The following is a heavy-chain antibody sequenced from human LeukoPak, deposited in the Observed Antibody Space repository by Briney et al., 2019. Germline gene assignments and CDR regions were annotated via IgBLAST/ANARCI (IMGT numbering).Heavy chain of an antibody. Sequence: GGSLRLSCAASGFTFSSYGMSWVRQAPGKGLEWVSAISGSGGSTYYADSVKGRFTISRDNAKNSLYLQMNSLRAEDTAVYYCARVVWYDAFDIWGQGTMVTVSS. CDR2: ISGSGGST. CDR3: ARVVWYDAFDI. J-gene: IGHJ3*02. V-gene: IGHV3-23*01. CDR1: GFTFSSYG. D-gene: IGHD2-15*01.